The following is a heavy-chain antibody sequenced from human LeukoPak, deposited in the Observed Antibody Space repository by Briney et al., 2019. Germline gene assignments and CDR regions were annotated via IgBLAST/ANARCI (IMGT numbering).Heavy chain of an antibody. D-gene: IGHD2-21*02. J-gene: IGHJ4*01. CDR1: GGSITNTNY. CDR2: VNLQGST. CDR3: ATSTTYCGGDCYFDY. Sequence: SETLSLTCGVSGGSITNTNYWTWVRQPPGKGLEWIGEVNLQGSTNYNPSLMGRVAISVDTSENHISLQLNSVTAADTAVYYCATSTTYCGGDCYFDYWGHGTLVTVSS. V-gene: IGHV4-4*02.